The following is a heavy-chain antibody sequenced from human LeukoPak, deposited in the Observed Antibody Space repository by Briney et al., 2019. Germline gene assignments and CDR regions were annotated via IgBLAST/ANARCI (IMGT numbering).Heavy chain of an antibody. D-gene: IGHD4-17*01. CDR2: IYYSGST. CDR3: ARHSTRSGGPYGDHIDY. Sequence: SGTLSLTCTVSGGSISSSSYYWGWIRQPPGKGLEWIGSIYYSGSTYYNPSLKSRVTISVDTSKNQFSLKLSSVTTADTAVYYCARHSTRSGGPYGDHIDYLGQGTLVTVSS. CDR1: GGSISSSSYY. V-gene: IGHV4-39*01. J-gene: IGHJ4*02.